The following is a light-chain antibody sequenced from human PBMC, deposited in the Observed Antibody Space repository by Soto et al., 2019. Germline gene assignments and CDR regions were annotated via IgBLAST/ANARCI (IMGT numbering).Light chain of an antibody. CDR2: KAS. CDR1: QSINTW. J-gene: IGKJ5*01. CDR3: QQYNSYFIT. Sequence: DIQLTQSPSTLSASVGDTITITCRASQSINTWLAWYQQRPGKAPKLLIYKASSLEGGVPSRFSGSGSGTEFSLTISSLQPDDFATYYCQQYNSYFITFGQGTRLEIK. V-gene: IGKV1-5*03.